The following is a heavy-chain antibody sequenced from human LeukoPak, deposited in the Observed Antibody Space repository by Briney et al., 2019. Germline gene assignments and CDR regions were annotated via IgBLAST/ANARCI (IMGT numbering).Heavy chain of an antibody. Sequence: SVKVSCKASGGTFSSYAISWVRQAPGQGLEWMGVIIPIFGTANYAQTFQGRVTITADESTSTAYMELSSLRSEDTAVYYCARALNYYDSSGYLQHWGQGTLVTVSS. CDR3: ARALNYYDSSGYLQH. V-gene: IGHV1-69*01. CDR2: IIPIFGTA. J-gene: IGHJ1*01. D-gene: IGHD3-22*01. CDR1: GGTFSSYA.